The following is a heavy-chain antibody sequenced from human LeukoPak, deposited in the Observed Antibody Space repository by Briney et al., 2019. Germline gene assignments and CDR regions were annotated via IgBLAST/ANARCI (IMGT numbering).Heavy chain of an antibody. CDR1: GFTFDDYA. J-gene: IGHJ4*02. Sequence: GGSPRLSCAASGFTFDDYAMHWVRQAPGKGLEWVSLISGDGGSTYYADSVKGRFTISRDNAKRSLYLQMNSLRAEDTAMYYCARDRGYSTFDFWGQGTLVTVSS. CDR2: ISGDGGST. D-gene: IGHD4-11*01. CDR3: ARDRGYSTFDF. V-gene: IGHV3-43*02.